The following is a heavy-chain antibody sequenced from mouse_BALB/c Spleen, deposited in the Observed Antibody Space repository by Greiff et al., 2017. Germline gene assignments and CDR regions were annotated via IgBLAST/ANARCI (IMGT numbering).Heavy chain of an antibody. CDR1: GYTFTSYV. D-gene: IGHD1-1*01. CDR2: INPYNDGT. V-gene: IGHV1-14*01. CDR3: ASALYYGSSYGFAY. J-gene: IGHJ3*01. Sequence: VQLQQSGPELVKPGASVKMSCKASGYTFTSYVMHWVQQKPGQGLEWIGYINPYNDGTKYNEKFKGKATLTSDKSSSTAYMELSSLTSEDSAVYYCASALYYGSSYGFAYWGQGTLVTVSA.